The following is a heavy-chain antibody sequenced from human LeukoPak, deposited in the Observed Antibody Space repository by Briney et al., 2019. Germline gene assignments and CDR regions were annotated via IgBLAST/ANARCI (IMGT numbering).Heavy chain of an antibody. CDR1: GFTFDDYT. D-gene: IGHD3-16*01. Sequence: GGSLRLSCAASGFTFDDYTMHWVRHAPGKGLEWVSLISWDGGNTYYADSVKGRFTISRDNSKNSLYLQMNSLRTEDTALYYCAKEISGEGIDYWGQGTLVTVSS. J-gene: IGHJ4*02. V-gene: IGHV3-43*01. CDR3: AKEISGEGIDY. CDR2: ISWDGGNT.